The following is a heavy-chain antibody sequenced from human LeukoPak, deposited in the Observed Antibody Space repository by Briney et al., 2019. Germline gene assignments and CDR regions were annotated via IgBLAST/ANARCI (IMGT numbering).Heavy chain of an antibody. CDR2: MNPNSGNT. CDR1: GYTFTSYD. CDR3: GRSFLWFGESLRCWFDL. Sequence: ASLKVSCKAPGYTFTSYDINWVRQAPGQGREWMGWMNPNSGNTGYAQKFQGRVTMTRNTSRSTAYMELSSLRSDDTAVYYCGRSFLWFGESLRCWFDLWGQGTLVTVSS. J-gene: IGHJ5*02. D-gene: IGHD3-10*01. V-gene: IGHV1-8*01.